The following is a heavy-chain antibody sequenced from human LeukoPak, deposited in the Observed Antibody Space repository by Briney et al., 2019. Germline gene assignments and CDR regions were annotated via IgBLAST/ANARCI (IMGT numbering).Heavy chain of an antibody. D-gene: IGHD1-1*01. CDR3: AKSTTKPTGTTGY. V-gene: IGHV3-23*01. J-gene: IGHJ4*02. Sequence: GGSLRLSCAASGFTFSSYAMSWVRQAPGKGLEWVSAISGSGGSTHYADSVKGRFTISRDNSKNTLYLQMNSLRAEDTAVYYCAKSTTKPTGTTGYWGQGTLVTVSS. CDR1: GFTFSSYA. CDR2: ISGSGGST.